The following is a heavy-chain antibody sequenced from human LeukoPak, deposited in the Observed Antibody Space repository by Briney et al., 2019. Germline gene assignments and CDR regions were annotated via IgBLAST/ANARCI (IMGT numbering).Heavy chain of an antibody. CDR2: ISSNGGST. V-gene: IGHV3-64*01. CDR3: ARSVATITEFDY. Sequence: PGGSLRLSCAASGFTFSSYAMHWVRQAPGKGLEYVSAISSNGGSTYYANSVKGRFTISRDNSKNTLYLQMGSLRAEDMAVYYCARSVATITEFDYWGQGTLVTVSS. CDR1: GFTFSSYA. D-gene: IGHD5-12*01. J-gene: IGHJ4*02.